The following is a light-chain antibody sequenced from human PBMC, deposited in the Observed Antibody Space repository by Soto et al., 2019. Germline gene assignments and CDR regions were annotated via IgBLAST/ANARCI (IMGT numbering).Light chain of an antibody. Sequence: QSVLTQPPSASGTPGQRVTISCSGSISNLGSNFVFWYQQLPGAAPKLLISRNDQRPSGVPDRFSGSKSGTSASLAISGLRCEDEADYHCAEWDDSLSGVVFGGGTKVTVL. CDR1: ISNLGSNF. CDR2: RND. CDR3: AEWDDSLSGVV. J-gene: IGLJ3*02. V-gene: IGLV1-47*01.